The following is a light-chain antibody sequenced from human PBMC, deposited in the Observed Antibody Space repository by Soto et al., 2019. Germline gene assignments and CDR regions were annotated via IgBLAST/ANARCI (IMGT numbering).Light chain of an antibody. V-gene: IGKV3-11*01. CDR2: DAS. J-gene: IGKJ1*01. CDR3: QQYGSSPWT. CDR1: QSVSSY. Sequence: EIVLTQSPATLSLSPGERATLSCRASQSVSSYLAWYQQKPGQAPRLLIYDASNRATGIPARFGGSGSGTDFTLTISSLEPEDFAVYYCQQYGSSPWTFGQGTKVEIK.